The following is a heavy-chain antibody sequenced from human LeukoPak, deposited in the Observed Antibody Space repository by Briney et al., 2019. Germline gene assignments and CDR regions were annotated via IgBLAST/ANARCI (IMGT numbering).Heavy chain of an antibody. J-gene: IGHJ4*02. Sequence: PSETLSLTCSVSGGSMSSSSYYWGWICQPPGKGLEWIGSVYYSGSTYYNPSLKSRVTISVDTSKNQFSLKLSSVTAADTAVYYRARANFRWLQLSPTFNFDYWGQGTLVTVSS. D-gene: IGHD5-24*01. CDR2: VYYSGST. V-gene: IGHV4-39*07. CDR1: GGSMSSSSYY. CDR3: ARANFRWLQLSPTFNFDY.